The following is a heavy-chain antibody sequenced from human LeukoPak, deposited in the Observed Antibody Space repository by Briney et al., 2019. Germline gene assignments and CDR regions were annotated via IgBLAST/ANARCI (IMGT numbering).Heavy chain of an antibody. CDR1: GFTFSSYW. D-gene: IGHD6-13*01. V-gene: IGHV3-74*01. J-gene: IGHJ4*02. CDR2: IKGDGSST. CDR3: AKVFDSSSWYFDY. Sequence: GGSLRLSCAASGFTFSSYWMHWVRHTPGKGLVWVSRIKGDGSSTSYADSVKGRFTISRDNAKNTLYLQMNSLRTEDTAVYYCAKVFDSSSWYFDYWGQGTLVTVSS.